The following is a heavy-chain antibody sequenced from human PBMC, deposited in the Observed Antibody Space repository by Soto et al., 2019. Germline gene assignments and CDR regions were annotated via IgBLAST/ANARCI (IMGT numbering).Heavy chain of an antibody. J-gene: IGHJ4*02. CDR3: ATSVAAGKSSFDH. CDR1: GGSISSGGYY. D-gene: IGHD6-13*01. Sequence: PSETLSLTCNVSGGSISSGGYYWSWIRQHPGKGLEWIGYIYYSGSTYYNPSLKSRVTISVDTSKNQFSLRLSSVTAADTAVYYCATSVAAGKSSFDHWGQGTLVTVSS. CDR2: IYYSGST. V-gene: IGHV4-31*03.